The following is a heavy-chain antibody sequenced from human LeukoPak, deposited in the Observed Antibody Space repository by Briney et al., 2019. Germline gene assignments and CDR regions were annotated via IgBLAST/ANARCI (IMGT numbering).Heavy chain of an antibody. CDR2: IYYSGST. V-gene: IGHV4-59*12. D-gene: IGHD3-16*02. Sequence: SETLSLTCTVSGGSISSYYWSWIRQPPGKGLEWIGYIYYSGSTNYNPSLKSRVTISVDTSKNQFSLKLSSVTAADTAVYYCARAKNYDYVWGSYRYTHYFDYWGQGTLVTVSS. CDR1: GGSISSYY. J-gene: IGHJ4*02. CDR3: ARAKNYDYVWGSYRYTHYFDY.